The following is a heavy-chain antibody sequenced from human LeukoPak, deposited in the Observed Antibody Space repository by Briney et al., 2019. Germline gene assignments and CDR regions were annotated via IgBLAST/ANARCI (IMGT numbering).Heavy chain of an antibody. D-gene: IGHD3-10*01. CDR3: ASRGVINNWFDP. J-gene: IGHJ5*02. V-gene: IGHV1-69*05. CDR1: GGTFSSYA. CDR2: IIPIFGTA. Sequence: SVKVSCKASGGTFSSYAISWVRQAPGQGLEWMGGIIPIFGTANYAQKFQGRVTITTDESTSTAYMEMSSLRSEDTAVCYCASRGVINNWFDPWGQGTLVTVSS.